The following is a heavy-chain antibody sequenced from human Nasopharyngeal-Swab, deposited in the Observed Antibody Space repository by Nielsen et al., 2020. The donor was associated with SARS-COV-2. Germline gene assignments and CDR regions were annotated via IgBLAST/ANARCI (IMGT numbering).Heavy chain of an antibody. CDR3: AKGGSLSGSWD. Sequence: GGSLRLSCAASGFTFSSYAMSWVRQAPEKGLEWVSAISGSGGSTYYADSVKGRFTISRDNSKNTLFLQMSSLRDEDTAVYYCAKGGSLSGSWDWGQGTLVTVSS. V-gene: IGHV3-23*01. D-gene: IGHD1-26*01. CDR2: ISGSGGST. J-gene: IGHJ4*02. CDR1: GFTFSSYA.